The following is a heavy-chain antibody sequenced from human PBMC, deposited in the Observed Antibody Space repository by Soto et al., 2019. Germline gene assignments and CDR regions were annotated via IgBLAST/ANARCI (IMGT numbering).Heavy chain of an antibody. Sequence: GASVKVSCKASGYTFTGYYMHWVLQAPGQGLEWMGWINPNSGGTNYAQKFQGWVTMTRDTSIGTAYMELSRLRSDDTAVYYCAKIAVASSAFDIWGQGTMVTVSS. J-gene: IGHJ3*02. D-gene: IGHD6-19*01. V-gene: IGHV1-2*04. CDR2: INPNSGGT. CDR1: GYTFTGYY. CDR3: AKIAVASSAFDI.